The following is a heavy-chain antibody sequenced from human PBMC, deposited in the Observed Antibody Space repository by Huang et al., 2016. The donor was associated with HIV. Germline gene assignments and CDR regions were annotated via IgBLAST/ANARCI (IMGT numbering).Heavy chain of an antibody. V-gene: IGHV1-69*13. CDR2: IIPRLGTP. J-gene: IGHJ4*02. CDR1: GGTFSKYA. D-gene: IGHD4-17*01. Sequence: QVQLVQSGAEVKTPGSSVKVSCKASGGTFSKYAISWVRQAPGQGLEWMGGIIPRLGTPNYARKFQGRVTITADESTSTTYVEVSSLRSEDTALYYCARGQLGSYGDYDVLYWGQGTLVTVSS. CDR3: ARGQLGSYGDYDVLY.